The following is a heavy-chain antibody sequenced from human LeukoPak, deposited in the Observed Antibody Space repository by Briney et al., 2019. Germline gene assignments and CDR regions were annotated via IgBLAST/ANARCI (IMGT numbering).Heavy chain of an antibody. CDR1: GYSISSGYY. CDR2: IYHSGVT. V-gene: IGHV4-38-2*02. CDR3: ASYSSGYYYYDVFDI. J-gene: IGHJ3*02. D-gene: IGHD3-22*01. Sequence: PSETLSLTCTVSGYSISSGYYWAWIRQSPGKGLEWIASIYHSGVTYYNPSLKSRVTISVDTSKHQFSLNLTSVTAADTAMYYCASYSSGYYYYDVFDIWGQGTMVTVSS.